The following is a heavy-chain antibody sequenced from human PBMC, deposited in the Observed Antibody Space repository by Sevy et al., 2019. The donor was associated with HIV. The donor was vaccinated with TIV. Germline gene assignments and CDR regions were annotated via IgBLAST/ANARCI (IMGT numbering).Heavy chain of an antibody. J-gene: IGHJ3*02. Sequence: GGSLRLSCAASEFIFTGYWMNWVRQAPGKGLEWVANIDQDGSDKRYVDSVRGRFTISRDNANNFLYLQMSSLRADYTAVYYCARAGGWGNINHSNQILDIWGHGTKVTVSS. CDR2: IDQDGSDK. CDR1: EFIFTGYW. D-gene: IGHD3-10*01. CDR3: ARAGGWGNINHSNQILDI. V-gene: IGHV3-7*01.